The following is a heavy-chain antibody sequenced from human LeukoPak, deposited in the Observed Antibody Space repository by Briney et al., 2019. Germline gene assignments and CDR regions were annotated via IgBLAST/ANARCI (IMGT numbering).Heavy chain of an antibody. CDR1: GFVFSIYW. V-gene: IGHV3-7*03. Sequence: PGGSLRLSCAASGFVFSIYWMTWVRQAPGKGLEWVASINDGGSGKYYVDSVKGRFTISRDNAQKSLYLEMHSLRAEDTAVYYCARAVTSTEGYWGQGTLVTVSS. D-gene: IGHD4-17*01. CDR2: INDGGSGK. CDR3: ARAVTSTEGY. J-gene: IGHJ4*02.